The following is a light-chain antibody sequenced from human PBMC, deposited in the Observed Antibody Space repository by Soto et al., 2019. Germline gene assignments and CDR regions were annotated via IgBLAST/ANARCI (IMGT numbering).Light chain of an antibody. CDR3: QQYGRSPNT. Sequence: EIVLTQSPDTLSLSPGERATLSCRASQIVNNNFLAWYQQKPCQAPRLLIYGASYRPAGIPDKFRGSGSGTDFTITINRLEPEDFSVYYCQQYGRSPNTFGQGTKVEI. V-gene: IGKV3-20*01. J-gene: IGKJ1*01. CDR1: QIVNNNF. CDR2: GAS.